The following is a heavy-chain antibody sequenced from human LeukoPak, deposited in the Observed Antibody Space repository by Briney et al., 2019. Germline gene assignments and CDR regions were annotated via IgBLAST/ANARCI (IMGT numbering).Heavy chain of an antibody. J-gene: IGHJ4*02. Sequence: GGSLRLSCAASGFTFRSYAMSWVRQAPGKGLEWLSGISGGGGSTYYADSVKGRFTISRDNSRNTLYLQMNSLRVEDTAVYYCAKWVAVRLRGGDYFDYWGQGALVTVSS. V-gene: IGHV3-23*01. D-gene: IGHD3-16*01. CDR1: GFTFRSYA. CDR2: ISGGGGST. CDR3: AKWVAVRLRGGDYFDY.